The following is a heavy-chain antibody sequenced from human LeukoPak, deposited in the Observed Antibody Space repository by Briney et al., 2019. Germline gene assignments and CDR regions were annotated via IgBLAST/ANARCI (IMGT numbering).Heavy chain of an antibody. CDR3: ATEVRSSWNVYDPFDI. Sequence: PGGSLRLSCAASGFAFSSATMNWVRQAPGKGLEWVSSISQTGSYIYYADSLKGRFTISRDNARNSLYLQMNSLRAEDTAVYYCATEVRSSWNVYDPFDIWGQGTMVTVPS. J-gene: IGHJ3*02. D-gene: IGHD6-13*01. V-gene: IGHV3-21*01. CDR1: GFAFSSAT. CDR2: ISQTGSYI.